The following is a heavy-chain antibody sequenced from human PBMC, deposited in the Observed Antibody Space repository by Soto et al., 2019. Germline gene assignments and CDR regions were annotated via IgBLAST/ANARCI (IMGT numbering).Heavy chain of an antibody. Sequence: GGSLRLSCAASGFTFSSYAMSWVRQAPGKGLEWVSAISGSGGSTYYADSVKGRFTISRDNSKNTLYLQMNSLRAEDTAVYYCAKYSSGWQIETRFDYWGQGTLVTVSS. V-gene: IGHV3-23*01. CDR1: GFTFSSYA. D-gene: IGHD6-19*01. J-gene: IGHJ4*02. CDR3: AKYSSGWQIETRFDY. CDR2: ISGSGGST.